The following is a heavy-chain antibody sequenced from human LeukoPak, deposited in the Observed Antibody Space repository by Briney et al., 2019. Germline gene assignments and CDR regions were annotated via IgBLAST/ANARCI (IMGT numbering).Heavy chain of an antibody. CDR2: LSGSGITT. CDR3: AKGIYSSGWSYFDY. Sequence: GGSLRLSCAASGFTFSNSAMSWVRQAPGKGLEWVSTLSGSGITTYYGDSVKGRFTISRDNSKNTLYLQMNSLRADDTAVYYCAKGIYSSGWSYFDYWGHGTLVTVSS. J-gene: IGHJ4*01. V-gene: IGHV3-23*01. D-gene: IGHD6-19*01. CDR1: GFTFSNSA.